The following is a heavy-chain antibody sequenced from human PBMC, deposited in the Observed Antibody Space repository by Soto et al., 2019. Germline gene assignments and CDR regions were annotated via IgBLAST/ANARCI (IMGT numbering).Heavy chain of an antibody. D-gene: IGHD6-19*01. CDR3: AREQWGFDS. J-gene: IGHJ5*01. CDR1: GGSITTNGHY. Sequence: QVQLQESGPELVKPSQTLSLTCSVSGGSITTNGHYWTWIRQRPGQGLEWIAYIYYTGNSYLNPSLKSRLSISVDTSKNQFSLELRSVTAADTAVYYCAREQWGFDSWGHGTLVTVSS. V-gene: IGHV4-31*03. CDR2: IYYTGNS.